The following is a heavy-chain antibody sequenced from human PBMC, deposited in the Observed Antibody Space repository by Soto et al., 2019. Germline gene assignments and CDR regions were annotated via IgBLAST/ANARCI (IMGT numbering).Heavy chain of an antibody. CDR3: ASAPKAYSSSYYFDY. Sequence: QVQLQESGPGLVKPSQTLSLTCTASGGSFSSGGYYWSWIRQHPGKGLGWIGYIYYRGSTYYNPSLKSRVTISVDTSKNQYSRKLSSVTAADTAVYYCASAPKAYSSSYYFDYWGQSTLVTASS. V-gene: IGHV4-31*03. J-gene: IGHJ4*02. CDR1: GGSFSSGGYY. CDR2: IYYRGST. D-gene: IGHD6-6*01.